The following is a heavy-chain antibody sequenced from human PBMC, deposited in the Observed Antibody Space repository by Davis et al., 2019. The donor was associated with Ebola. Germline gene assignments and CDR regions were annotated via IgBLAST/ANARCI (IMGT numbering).Heavy chain of an antibody. D-gene: IGHD5-24*01. CDR3: ARDRVVDGYNFEKYYYFGMDV. V-gene: IGHV3-21*01. J-gene: IGHJ6*02. CDR1: GFTSSHYN. CDR2: ISSSSSYV. Sequence: GESLKISCAASGFTSSHYNIHWVRQAPGKGLEWVSYISSSSSYVYYADSLKGRFTISSDNAKNSVFLQMNSLRAEDTAVYYCARDRVVDGYNFEKYYYFGMDVWGQGTTVTVSS.